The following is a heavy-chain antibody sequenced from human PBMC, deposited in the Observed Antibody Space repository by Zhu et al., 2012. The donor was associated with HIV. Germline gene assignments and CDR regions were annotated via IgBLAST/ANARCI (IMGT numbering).Heavy chain of an antibody. CDR2: VYFSGST. V-gene: IGHV4-59*11. J-gene: IGHJ5*01. CDR3: ARDRDYDILSGAFDS. Sequence: QVQLQESGPRLVRPSETLSLTCTVSGGSISSHFWTWIRQPPGKGLEWIGNVYFSGSTKYNPSLESRVTISIDMSKNHFSLELTSVTAADTAVYYCARDRDYDILSGAFDSWGQGTL. CDR1: GGSISSHF. D-gene: IGHD3-9*01.